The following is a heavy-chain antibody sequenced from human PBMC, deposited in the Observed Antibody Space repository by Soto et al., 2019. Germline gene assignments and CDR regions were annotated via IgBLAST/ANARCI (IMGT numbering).Heavy chain of an antibody. J-gene: IGHJ4*02. CDR1: GFSFSTHG. CDR3: GGDDKYAGNGLGH. D-gene: IGHD3-22*01. CDR2: IVNDGSEQ. V-gene: IGHV3-33*01. Sequence: QVQLVESGGGVVRPGRSLRLSCAATGFSFSTHGMHWVRQAPGKGLEWVAVIVNDGSEQDYSDSVKGRFTISRDNSKNTLLLQMDNLRAGETAGIYCGGDDKYAGNGLGHWGQGILVTVSS.